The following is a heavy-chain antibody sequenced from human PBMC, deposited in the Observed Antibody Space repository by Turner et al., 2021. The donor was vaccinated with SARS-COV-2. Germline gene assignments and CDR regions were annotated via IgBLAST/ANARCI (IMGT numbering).Heavy chain of an antibody. CDR1: GFTVRSNY. CDR2: IYSGGST. CDR3: ASSSGYSSNWYLKH. V-gene: IGHV3-53*04. J-gene: IGHJ4*02. D-gene: IGHD6-13*01. Sequence: EVQLVESGGGLVQPGGSLRLSCAASGFTVRSNYMTWVRQAPGKGLEWVSVIYSGGSTYYADSVKGRFTISRHNSKNTLYLQMNSLRPEDTAVYYCASSSGYSSNWYLKHWGQGTLVTVSS.